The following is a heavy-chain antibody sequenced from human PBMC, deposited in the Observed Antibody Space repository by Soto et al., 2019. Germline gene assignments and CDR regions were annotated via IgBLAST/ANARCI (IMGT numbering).Heavy chain of an antibody. CDR2: ISGSGGST. CDR3: AKVQVPSPLYYYYGMDV. CDR1: GFTFSSYA. J-gene: IGHJ6*02. Sequence: GSLRLSCAASGFTFSSYAMSWVRQAPGKGLEWVSAISGSGGSTYYADSVKGRFTISRDNSKNTLYLQMNSLRAEDTAVYYCAKVQVPSPLYYYYGMDVWGQGTTVTVSS. V-gene: IGHV3-23*01. D-gene: IGHD3-10*01.